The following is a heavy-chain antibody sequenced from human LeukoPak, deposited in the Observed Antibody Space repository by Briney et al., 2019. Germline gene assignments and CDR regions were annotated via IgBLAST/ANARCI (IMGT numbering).Heavy chain of an antibody. D-gene: IGHD6-13*01. Sequence: GESLKISGKGSGYSFTSYWIGWAGQMPGKGLKGMGNIYLGDSDPRYSPSVQGQVTISADKSISTAYLQWSSLKAADTAMYYCARLSAVSSGSSWYDYWGQGTLVIVSS. CDR3: ARLSAVSSGSSWYDY. V-gene: IGHV5-51*01. CDR2: IYLGDSDP. J-gene: IGHJ4*02. CDR1: GYSFTSYW.